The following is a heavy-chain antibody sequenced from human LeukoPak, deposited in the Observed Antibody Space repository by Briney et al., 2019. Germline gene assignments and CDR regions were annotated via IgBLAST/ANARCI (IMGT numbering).Heavy chain of an antibody. V-gene: IGHV3-74*01. CDR2: INSDGSST. CDR3: ARGHGSGSYLVY. J-gene: IGHJ4*02. D-gene: IGHD3-10*01. CDR1: GFTFSSYW. Sequence: GGSLRLSCAASGFTFSSYWMHWVRHAPGKGLVWVSRINSDGSSTSYADSVKGRFTISRDNAKNTLYLQMNSLRAEDTAVYYCARGHGSGSYLVYWGQGTLVTVSS.